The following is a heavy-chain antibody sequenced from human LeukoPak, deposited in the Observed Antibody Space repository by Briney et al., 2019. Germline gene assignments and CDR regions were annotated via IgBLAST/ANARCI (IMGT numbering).Heavy chain of an antibody. CDR2: ISGSGGST. Sequence: GGSLRLSCAASGFTFSSYAMSWVRQAPGKGLEWVSAISGSGGSTYYADSVKGRFTISRDNSKNTLYLQMNSLRAEDTAVYYCANSVEPYYYYGMDVWGQGTTVTVSS. V-gene: IGHV3-23*01. CDR1: GFTFSSYA. CDR3: ANSVEPYYYYGMDV. J-gene: IGHJ6*02. D-gene: IGHD1-14*01.